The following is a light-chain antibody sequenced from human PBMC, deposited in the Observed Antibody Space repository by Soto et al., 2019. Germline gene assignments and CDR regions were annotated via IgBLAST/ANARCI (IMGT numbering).Light chain of an antibody. V-gene: IGLV1-44*01. Sequence: QSALTQPPSASGTPGQRVTISCSVSNSNSGSNPVHWYQQFPGTAPKVLIYSNYQRPSGVPDRFSGSKSGTSASLAISGLQSEDEADYYCAAWDDRLSDLLFGGGTKVTVL. CDR1: NSNSGSNP. CDR3: AAWDDRLSDLL. J-gene: IGLJ2*01. CDR2: SNY.